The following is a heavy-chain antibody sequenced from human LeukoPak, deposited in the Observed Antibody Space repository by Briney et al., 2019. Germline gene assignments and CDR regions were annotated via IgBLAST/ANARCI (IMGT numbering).Heavy chain of an antibody. V-gene: IGHV4-4*02. CDR3: SRENGAFSPFGF. Sequence: SETLSLTCGASGGSISTTNWWSWVRQPPGQGLEWIGEISLSGLTNYSPSLNSRVTMSLDKPKNQLSLNLSSATAADTAVYYCSRENGAFSPFGFWGQGTLVTVPS. D-gene: IGHD2-8*01. J-gene: IGHJ4*02. CDR1: GGSISTTNW. CDR2: ISLSGLT.